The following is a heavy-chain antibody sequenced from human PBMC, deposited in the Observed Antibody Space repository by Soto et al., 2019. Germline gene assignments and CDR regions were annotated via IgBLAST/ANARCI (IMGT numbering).Heavy chain of an antibody. D-gene: IGHD6-13*01. J-gene: IGHJ4*02. CDR2: ISAYNGNQ. V-gene: IGHV1-18*01. CDR3: ASEYSCSGNDY. Sequence: QVQLVQSGAEVKKPGASVKVSCKASGYTFTSYGISWVRQAPGQGLEWMGWISAYNGNQNNAQMLQARXSXTXXTSTSTAYVGLGSLSTVDPAVYLCASEYSCSGNDYWGEGTLVTVSS. CDR1: GYTFTSYG.